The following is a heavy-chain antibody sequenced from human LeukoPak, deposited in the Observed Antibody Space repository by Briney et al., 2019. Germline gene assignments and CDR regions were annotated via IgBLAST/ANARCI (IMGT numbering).Heavy chain of an antibody. CDR2: IKGDGSDN. V-gene: IGHV3-7*04. D-gene: IGHD1-26*01. J-gene: IGHJ4*02. CDR3: ARDLGYYRADY. CDR1: GFTFSSYW. Sequence: GGSLRPSCAASGFTFSSYWMSWVRHAPGKGLEWVANIKGDGSDNHYVDSVRGRFTISRDNAKNSLYLQMNSLRAEDTAVYYCARDLGYYRADYWGQGTLVTVSS.